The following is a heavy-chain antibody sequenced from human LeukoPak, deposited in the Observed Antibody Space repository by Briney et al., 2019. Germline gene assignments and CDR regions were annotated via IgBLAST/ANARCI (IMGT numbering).Heavy chain of an antibody. CDR2: IYTSGST. V-gene: IGHV4-4*07. Sequence: SETLSLTCTVSGGSISSYYWSWIRQPAGKGLEWIGRIYTSGSTNYNPSLKSRVTMSVDTSKNQFSLKLSSVTAADTAVYYCARAPPRYYYGSGSSPYYYMDVWGKGTMVTVSS. D-gene: IGHD3-10*01. J-gene: IGHJ6*03. CDR1: GGSISSYY. CDR3: ARAPPRYYYGSGSSPYYYMDV.